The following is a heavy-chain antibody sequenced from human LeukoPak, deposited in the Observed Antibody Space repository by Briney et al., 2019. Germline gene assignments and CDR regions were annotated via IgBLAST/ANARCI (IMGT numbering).Heavy chain of an antibody. J-gene: IGHJ4*02. CDR1: GGSFSGYY. D-gene: IGHD1-26*01. CDR2: INHSGST. Sequence: PSETLSLTCAVYGGSFSGYYWSWIRQPPGKGLEWIGEINHSGSTNYNPSLKSRVTISVDTSKNQFSLKLSSVTAADTAVHYCARGEWELGYWGQGTLVTVSS. V-gene: IGHV4-34*01. CDR3: ARGEWELGY.